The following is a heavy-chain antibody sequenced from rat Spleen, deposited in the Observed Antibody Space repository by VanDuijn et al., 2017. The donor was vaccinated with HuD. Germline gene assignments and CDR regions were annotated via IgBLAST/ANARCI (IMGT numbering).Heavy chain of an antibody. D-gene: IGHD1-12*02. CDR2: INSAGST. J-gene: IGHJ3*01. V-gene: IGHV3-3*01. CDR1: GYSITSSYR. CDR3: ARNDGTYYYRFAY. Sequence: EVQLQESGPGLVKPSQSLSLTCSVTGYSITSSYRWNWIRKFQGNKLEWMGYINSAGSTNYNPSLKSRISITRDTSKNQFFLQVNSVTTEDTATYYCARNDGTYYYRFAYWGQGTLVTVSS.